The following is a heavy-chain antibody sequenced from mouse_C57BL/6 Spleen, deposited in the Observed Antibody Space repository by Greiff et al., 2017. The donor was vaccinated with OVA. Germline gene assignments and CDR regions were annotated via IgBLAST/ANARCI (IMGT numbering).Heavy chain of an antibody. CDR1: GFTFSSYN. J-gene: IGHJ4*01. CDR3: ARHYYDYDGDY. V-gene: IGHV5-9*01. Sequence: EVQRVESGGGLVKPGGSLKLSCAASGFTFSSYNMSWVRQTPETRLEWVATISGGGGNTYSPDSVQGRFTISRDNAKNTLYLQMSSLRSEDTALYYCARHYYDYDGDYWGQGTSVTVSS. D-gene: IGHD2-4*01. CDR2: ISGGGGNT.